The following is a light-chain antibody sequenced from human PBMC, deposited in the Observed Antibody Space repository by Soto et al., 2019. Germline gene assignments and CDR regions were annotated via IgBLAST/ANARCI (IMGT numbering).Light chain of an antibody. Sequence: EIVMTQSPATLSVSPGERATLSCRASQSVSSNLAWYQQKPGQAPRLLIYGASTRATGIPARFSGSGSGKEFTLTISSLQSEDFAVYYCQKYNNWPFPSWTFGQGTKVEIK. CDR3: QKYNNWPFPSWT. CDR2: GAS. V-gene: IGKV3-15*01. J-gene: IGKJ1*01. CDR1: QSVSSN.